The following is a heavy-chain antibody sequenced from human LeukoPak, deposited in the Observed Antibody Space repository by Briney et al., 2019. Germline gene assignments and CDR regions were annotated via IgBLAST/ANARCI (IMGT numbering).Heavy chain of an antibody. CDR3: AELGITMIGGV. D-gene: IGHD3-10*02. V-gene: IGHV3-21*01. CDR1: GFNFSSYT. J-gene: IGHJ6*04. CDR2: ISDSSSYI. Sequence: GGSLRLSCAASGFNFSSYTMNWVRQAPGKGLEWVSSISDSSSYIYYADSLKGRITISRDNAKNSLYLQMNSLRAEDTAVYYCAELGITMIGGVWGKGTTVTISS.